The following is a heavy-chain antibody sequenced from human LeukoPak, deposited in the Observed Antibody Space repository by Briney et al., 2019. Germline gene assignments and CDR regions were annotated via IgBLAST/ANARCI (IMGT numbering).Heavy chain of an antibody. J-gene: IGHJ3*02. V-gene: IGHV3-23*01. CDR1: GFTFSSYA. CDR2: ISGSGGST. D-gene: IGHD3-10*01. Sequence: GGSLRLSCAASGFTFSSYAMRWVRQAPGKGLEWVAAISGSGGSTYYADSVKGRFTISRDNSKNTLYLQMNSLRAEDTAVYYCAKGGYYYGSGSYQHAFDIWGQGTMVTVSS. CDR3: AKGGYYYGSGSYQHAFDI.